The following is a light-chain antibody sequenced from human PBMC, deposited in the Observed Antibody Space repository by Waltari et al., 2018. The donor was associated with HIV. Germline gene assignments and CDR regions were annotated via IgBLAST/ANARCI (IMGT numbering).Light chain of an antibody. CDR2: SNN. CDR1: NSNIGNNP. CDR3: GAWDDSLHGPL. J-gene: IGLJ2*01. Sequence: QSVLTQPPSASGTPGPRVAIACYGSNSNIGNNPVEWYQQLPGTAPKLLIYSNNQRPSGVPDRFSGSKSGTSGSLAISGLQSEDEADYYCGAWDDSLHGPLFGGGTKLTVL. V-gene: IGLV1-44*01.